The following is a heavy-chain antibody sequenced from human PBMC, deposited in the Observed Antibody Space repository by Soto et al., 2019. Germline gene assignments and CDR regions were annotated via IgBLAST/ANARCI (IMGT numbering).Heavy chain of an antibody. Sequence: GGSLRLSCAASGFTFSSYSMNWVRQAPGKGLEWVSYISSSSSTIYYADSVKGRFTISRDNAKNSLYLQMNSLRDEDTAVYYCARDRRSSSLENGWFDPWGQGTLVTVSS. D-gene: IGHD6-6*01. J-gene: IGHJ5*02. V-gene: IGHV3-48*02. CDR1: GFTFSSYS. CDR3: ARDRRSSSLENGWFDP. CDR2: ISSSSSTI.